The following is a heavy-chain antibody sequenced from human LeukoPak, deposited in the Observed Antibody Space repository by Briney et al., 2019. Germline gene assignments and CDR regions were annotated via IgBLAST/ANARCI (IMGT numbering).Heavy chain of an antibody. CDR3: ARSNSGHFDY. D-gene: IGHD5-12*01. CDR2: TYYRSKWYY. J-gene: IGHJ4*02. CDR1: GASVSSKSDT. Sequence: SQTLSLTCAISGASVSSKSDTWNWIRQSPSRGLEWLGRTYYRSKWYYEYAVSVKSRITINPDTSRNQFSLQLNSVTPEDTAVYYCARSNSGHFDYWGQGALVTVSS. V-gene: IGHV6-1*01.